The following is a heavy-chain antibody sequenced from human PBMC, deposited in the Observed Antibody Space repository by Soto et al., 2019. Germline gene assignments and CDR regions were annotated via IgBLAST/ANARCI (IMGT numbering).Heavy chain of an antibody. V-gene: IGHV3-23*01. CDR3: AKFSNLAAAGTIHYGMDV. CDR2: ISGSGGST. CDR1: GFTFSSYA. D-gene: IGHD6-13*01. J-gene: IGHJ6*02. Sequence: GGSLRLSCAASGFTFSSYAMSWFRQAPGKGLEWVSAISGSGGSTYYADSVKGRFTISRDNSKNTLYLQMNSLRAEDTAVYYCAKFSNLAAAGTIHYGMDVWGQGTTVTVSS.